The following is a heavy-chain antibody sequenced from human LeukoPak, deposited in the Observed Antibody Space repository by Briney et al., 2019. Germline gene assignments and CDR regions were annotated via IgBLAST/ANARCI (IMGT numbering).Heavy chain of an antibody. J-gene: IGHJ5*02. CDR3: ASTVVVAATFWFDP. Sequence: SETLSLTCTVSGGSVSSGGYYWSWIRQPPGKGLEWIAYIYYSGSTNYNPSLKSRVTISVDTSKNQFSLRLNSVTAADTAVYYCASTVVVAATFWFDPWGQGTLVTVSS. D-gene: IGHD2-15*01. CDR2: IYYSGST. V-gene: IGHV4-61*08. CDR1: GGSVSSGGYY.